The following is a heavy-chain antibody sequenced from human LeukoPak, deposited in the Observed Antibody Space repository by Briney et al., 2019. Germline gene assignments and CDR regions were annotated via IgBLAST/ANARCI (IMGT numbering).Heavy chain of an antibody. CDR2: ISAYNGNT. CDR1: GHTFTSYG. CDR3: ASPGPYGGNGAFDI. J-gene: IGHJ3*02. D-gene: IGHD4-23*01. Sequence: GASVKVSCKASGHTFTSYGISWVRQAPGQGLEWMGWISAYNGNTNYAQKLQGRVTMTTDTSTSTAYMELRSLRSDNTAVYYCASPGPYGGNGAFDIWGQGTMVTVSS. V-gene: IGHV1-18*01.